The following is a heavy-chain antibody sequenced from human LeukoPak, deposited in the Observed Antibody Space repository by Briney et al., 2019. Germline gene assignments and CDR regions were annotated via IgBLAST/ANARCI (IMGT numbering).Heavy chain of an antibody. CDR1: GGSISSSSCY. J-gene: IGHJ6*03. D-gene: IGHD4-11*01. CDR3: ARDYSNYTYYYYYYYMDV. CDR2: IYYSGST. V-gene: IGHV4-39*02. Sequence: SETLSLTCTVSGGSISSSSCYWGWIRQPPGKGLEWIGSIYYSGSTYYNPSLKSRVTISVDTSKNQFSLKLSSVTAADTAVYYCARDYSNYTYYYYYYYMDVWGKGTTVTVSS.